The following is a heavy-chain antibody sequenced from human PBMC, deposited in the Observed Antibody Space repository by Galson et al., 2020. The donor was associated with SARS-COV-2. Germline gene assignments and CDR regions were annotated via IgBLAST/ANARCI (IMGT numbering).Heavy chain of an antibody. V-gene: IGHV4-34*01. D-gene: IGHD3-16*01. CDR3: ARGHRGVVPSPVLGLCPFYSYYYMDV. J-gene: IGHJ6*03. CDR2: INISGNT. CDR1: GGSFSGYS. Sequence: SETLSLTCAVYGGSFSGYSWTWIRQAPGKGLEWIGEINISGNTNYSPSLRSRVTISVDTSKNQFSLSLTSVTTADTAVYYCARGHRGVVPSPVLGLCPFYSYYYMDVWGKGTTVSVSS.